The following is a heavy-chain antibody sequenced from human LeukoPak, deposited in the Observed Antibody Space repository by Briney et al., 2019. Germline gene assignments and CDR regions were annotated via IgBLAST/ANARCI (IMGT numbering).Heavy chain of an antibody. CDR1: GFTFSNFA. CDR2: ISSSGSTI. CDR3: ARDPRITFGGVIVPYYFDY. D-gene: IGHD3-16*02. J-gene: IGHJ4*02. Sequence: GGSLRLSCAASGFTFSNFAMSWVRQAPGKGLEWVSYISSSGSTIYYADSVKGRFTISRDNAKNSLYLQMNSLRAEDTAVYYCARDPRITFGGVIVPYYFDYWGQGTLVTVSS. V-gene: IGHV3-11*01.